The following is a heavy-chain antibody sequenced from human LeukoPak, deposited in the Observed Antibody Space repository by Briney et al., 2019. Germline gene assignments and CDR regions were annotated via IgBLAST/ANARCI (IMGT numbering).Heavy chain of an antibody. CDR3: ARRREMAKRSLDY. J-gene: IGHJ4*02. CDR2: ISSNSNTI. V-gene: IGHV3-11*01. D-gene: IGHD5-24*01. Sequence: GGSLRLSCAASEFTFSDYYMSWIRQAPGKGLEWVSYISSNSNTIYYADSVKGRFTISRDNAKNSLYLQMNSLGAEDTAVYYCARRREMAKRSLDYWGQGTLVIVSS. CDR1: EFTFSDYY.